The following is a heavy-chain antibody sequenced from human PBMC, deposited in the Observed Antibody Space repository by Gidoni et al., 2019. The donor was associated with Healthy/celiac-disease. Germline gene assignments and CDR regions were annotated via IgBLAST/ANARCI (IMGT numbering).Heavy chain of an antibody. Sequence: QVQLVESGGGVVQPGRALRLSCAASGFSFSHYGMHWVRQAPGKGLEGVAVISYDGSNKYYADSVKGRFTISRDNSKNTLYLQMNSLRAEDTAVYYCAKERGSYSSGWSSGMDVWGQGTTVTVSS. CDR1: GFSFSHYG. CDR3: AKERGSYSSGWSSGMDV. D-gene: IGHD6-19*01. J-gene: IGHJ6*02. CDR2: ISYDGSNK. V-gene: IGHV3-30*18.